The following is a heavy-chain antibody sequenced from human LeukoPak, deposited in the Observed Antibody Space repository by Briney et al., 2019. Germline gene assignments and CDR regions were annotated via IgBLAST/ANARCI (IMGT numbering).Heavy chain of an antibody. D-gene: IGHD5-12*01. V-gene: IGHV4-61*01. J-gene: IGHJ4*02. Sequence: SETLSLTCTVSGASVSSDSYYWSWIRQPPGKGLEWIGYIYYSESTNSNPSLKSRVTISVDTSKNQFSLKLSSVTAADTAVYYCARDRRYSGYDGLDYWGQGTLVTVSA. CDR1: GASVSSDSYY. CDR2: IYYSEST. CDR3: ARDRRYSGYDGLDY.